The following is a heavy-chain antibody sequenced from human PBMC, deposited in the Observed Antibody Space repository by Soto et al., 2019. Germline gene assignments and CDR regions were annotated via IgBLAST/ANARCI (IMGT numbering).Heavy chain of an antibody. J-gene: IGHJ3*02. CDR1: GYPVTAYY. CDR3: ARGGGVGGAGSAAFDM. V-gene: IGHV1-2*02. D-gene: IGHD3-16*01. Sequence: QLHLVQSGAVVKKPGASVTVSCSASGYPVTAYYMHWVRQAPGRGLEWMGGINPATGAAKYTQTLQGRVTMTRETATSTVFMELSGLTSGDTAVFYCARGGGVGGAGSAAFDMWGQGTLVTVSS. CDR2: INPATGAA.